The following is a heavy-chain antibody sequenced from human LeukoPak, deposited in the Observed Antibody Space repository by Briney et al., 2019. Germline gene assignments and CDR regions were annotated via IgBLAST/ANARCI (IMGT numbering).Heavy chain of an antibody. D-gene: IGHD3-16*01. CDR1: GFTFSTYG. V-gene: IGHV3-9*01. J-gene: IGHJ6*02. CDR3: AKATGVMYYYGMDV. Sequence: GGSLRLSCAASGFTFSTYGMNWVRKVPGKGLEWVSGISWNSGRIGQADSVKGRFTISRDNAKNSLYLQMNSLRAEDTALYYCAKATGVMYYYGMDVWGQGTTVTVSS. CDR2: ISWNSGRI.